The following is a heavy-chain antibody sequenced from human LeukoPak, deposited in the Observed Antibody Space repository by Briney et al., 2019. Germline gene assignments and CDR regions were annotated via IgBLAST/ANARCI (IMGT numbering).Heavy chain of an antibody. D-gene: IGHD3-22*01. CDR1: GFTFCSYS. V-gene: IGHV3-21*01. CDR2: ISSSSSYI. J-gene: IGHJ5*02. CDR3: ARVGGVTMIP. Sequence: PGGSLRLSCAASGFTFCSYSMNWVRQAPGKGLEWVSSISSSSSYIYYADSVKGRFTISRDNAKNSLYLQMNSLRAEDTAVYYCARVGGVTMIPWGQGTLVTVSS.